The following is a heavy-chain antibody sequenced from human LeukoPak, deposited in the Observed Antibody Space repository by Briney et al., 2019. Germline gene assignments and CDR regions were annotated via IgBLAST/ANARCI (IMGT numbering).Heavy chain of an antibody. CDR1: GASISSYY. CDR3: ARGGDIVVVPADGAFDI. D-gene: IGHD2-2*01. CDR2: SNTGGTT. Sequence: PSATLSPTCTVAGASISSYYRSCIRQPAGKRLEWIWRSNTGGTTNYNPSLKGRVTMSVDTSKNQFSLKLSSVTAADTAVYYCARGGDIVVVPADGAFDIWGQGTMVTVSS. V-gene: IGHV4-4*07. J-gene: IGHJ3*02.